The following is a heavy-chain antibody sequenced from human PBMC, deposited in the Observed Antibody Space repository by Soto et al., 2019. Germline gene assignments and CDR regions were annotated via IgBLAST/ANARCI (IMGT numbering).Heavy chain of an antibody. J-gene: IGHJ4*02. D-gene: IGHD5-12*01. CDR3: ARTYPDYFDY. CDR2: ISGSGDYK. CDR1: GFTFNIYS. Sequence: EVQLVESGGGLVKPGGSLRLSCAASGFTFNIYSMNWVRQAPGKGLEWVSAISGSGDYKVYADSVRGRFTLSRDNAKNSLYLQMDSLRAEDTAVYYCARTYPDYFDYWGQGTLVTVSS. V-gene: IGHV3-21*01.